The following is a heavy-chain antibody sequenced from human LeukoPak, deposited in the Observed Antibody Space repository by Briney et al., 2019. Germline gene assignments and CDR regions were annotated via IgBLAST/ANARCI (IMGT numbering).Heavy chain of an antibody. V-gene: IGHV3-30*18. CDR3: AKDLSSYDSSGGYYCYYGMDV. CDR1: GFTFSSYG. Sequence: GGSLRLSCAASGFTFSSYGMHWVRQAPGKGLEWVAVISYDGSNKYYADSVKGRFTISRDNSKNTLYLQMNSLRAEDTAVYYCAKDLSSYDSSGGYYCYYGMDVWGQGTTVTVSS. D-gene: IGHD3-22*01. J-gene: IGHJ6*02. CDR2: ISYDGSNK.